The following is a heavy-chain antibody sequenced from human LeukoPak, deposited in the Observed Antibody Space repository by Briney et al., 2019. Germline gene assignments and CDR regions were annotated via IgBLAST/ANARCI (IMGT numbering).Heavy chain of an antibody. CDR3: ARSVYRGSVSCYNAFDI. CDR1: GFSFSSHW. J-gene: IGHJ3*02. CDR2: IKQDGSEK. Sequence: GGSLRLSCATSGFSFSSHWLNWVRQAPGKGLEWVANIKQDGSEKYYVDSVKGRFTISRDNAKNSLYLQMNSLRAEDTAVYYCARSVYRGSVSCYNAFDIWGQGTMVTVAS. V-gene: IGHV3-7*01. D-gene: IGHD2-2*01.